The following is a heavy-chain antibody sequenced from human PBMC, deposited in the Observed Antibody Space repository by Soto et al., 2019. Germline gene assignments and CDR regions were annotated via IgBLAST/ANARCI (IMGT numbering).Heavy chain of an antibody. CDR3: VKAGYCSSTSGPTHWFDP. D-gene: IGHD2-2*01. CDR1: GFTFSSYA. Sequence: PGESLKISCSASGFTFSSYAMHWVRQAPGKGLEYVSAISSNGGSTYYADSVKGRFTISRDNSKNTLYLQMSSLRAEDTAVYYCVKAGYCSSTSGPTHWFDPWGQGTLVTVSS. V-gene: IGHV3-64D*06. CDR2: ISSNGGST. J-gene: IGHJ5*02.